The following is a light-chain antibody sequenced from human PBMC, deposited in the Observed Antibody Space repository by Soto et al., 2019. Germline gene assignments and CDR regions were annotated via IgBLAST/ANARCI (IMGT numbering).Light chain of an antibody. CDR1: SSNIGAGYD. V-gene: IGLV1-40*01. J-gene: IGLJ1*01. CDR3: QSYDSSLSALYV. CDR2: GNS. Sequence: QSVLTQPPSVSGAPGQRVTISCTGSSSNIGAGYDVHWYQQLPGTAPKRLIYGNSNRPSGVPDRFSGSKAGTSASLAITGLQADDEADYYCQSYDSSLSALYVFGTGTQLTVL.